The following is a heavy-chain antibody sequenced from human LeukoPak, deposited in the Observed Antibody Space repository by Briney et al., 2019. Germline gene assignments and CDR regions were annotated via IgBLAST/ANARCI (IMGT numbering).Heavy chain of an antibody. CDR3: ARGARIVVGATTGYFDY. CDR2: VNPNSGGT. J-gene: IGHJ4*02. V-gene: IGHV1-2*02. D-gene: IGHD2-15*01. CDR1: GYTFTGYF. Sequence: ASVKVSCKASGYTFTGYFMHWGRQSPGQGREWMGWVNPNSGGTNYAQKFKGRVTMTRGTSISTAYMVLSRLRSGDTAVYYCARGARIVVGATTGYFDYWGQGTLVTVSS.